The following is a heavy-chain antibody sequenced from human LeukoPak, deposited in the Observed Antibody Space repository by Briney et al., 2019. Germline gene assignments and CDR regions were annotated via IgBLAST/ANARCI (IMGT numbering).Heavy chain of an antibody. Sequence: SQTLSLTCTVSGGSSSSGGYYWSWIRQHPGKGLEWIGYIYYSGSTYYNPSLKSRVTISVATSKNQFSPKLSSVTVEDTAVYYCASYSSGWYAPRAFDIWGQGTMVTVSS. CDR3: ASYSSGWYAPRAFDI. J-gene: IGHJ3*02. V-gene: IGHV4-31*03. CDR1: GGSSSSGGYY. D-gene: IGHD6-19*01. CDR2: IYYSGST.